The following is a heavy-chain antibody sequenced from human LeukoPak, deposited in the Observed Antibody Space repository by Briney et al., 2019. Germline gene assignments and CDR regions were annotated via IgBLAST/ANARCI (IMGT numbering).Heavy chain of an antibody. CDR2: IKSAGSSI. CDR3: ARDLDYGGKSNFDY. J-gene: IGHJ4*02. D-gene: IGHD4-23*01. V-gene: IGHV3-74*03. CDR1: GFTFSSYW. Sequence: PGGSLRLSCAASGFTFSSYWMHWVRHAPGKGLVWVSRIKSAGSSIMYADSVKGRFTISRDNAKNTVYLQMNSLRAEDTAVYYCARDLDYGGKSNFDYWGQGTLVTVSS.